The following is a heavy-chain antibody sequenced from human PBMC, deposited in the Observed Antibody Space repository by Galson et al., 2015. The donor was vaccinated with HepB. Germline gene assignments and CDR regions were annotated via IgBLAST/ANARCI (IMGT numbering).Heavy chain of an antibody. D-gene: IGHD4-17*01. CDR2: ISYDGSNK. CDR1: GFTFSSYA. CDR3: ARDQSVGGGDYVLRGTPDAFDI. V-gene: IGHV3-30-3*01. J-gene: IGHJ3*02. Sequence: SLRLSCAASGFTFSSYAMHWVRQAPGKGLEWVAVISYDGSNKYYADSVKGRFTISRDNSKNTLYLQMNSLRAEDTAVYYCARDQSVGGGDYVLRGTPDAFDIWGQGTMVTVSS.